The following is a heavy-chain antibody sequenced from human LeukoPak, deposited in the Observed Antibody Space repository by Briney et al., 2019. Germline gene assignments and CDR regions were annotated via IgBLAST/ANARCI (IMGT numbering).Heavy chain of an antibody. CDR3: ARLTVTTGTRGDYFDY. D-gene: IGHD4-17*01. CDR1: GGSFSGYY. CDR2: IYYSGSA. V-gene: IGHV4-34*01. J-gene: IGHJ4*02. Sequence: SETLSLTCAVYGGSFSGYYWSWIRQPPGKGLEWIGNIYYSGSAYYNPSLKSRVTISVDTSKNQFSLKLSSVTAADTAVYYCARLTVTTGTRGDYFDYWGQGTLVTVSS.